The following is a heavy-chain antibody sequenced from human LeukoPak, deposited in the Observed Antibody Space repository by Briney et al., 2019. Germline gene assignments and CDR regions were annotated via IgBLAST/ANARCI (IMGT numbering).Heavy chain of an antibody. Sequence: GGSLRLSCAASGFTFSTYGMHWVRQAPGKGLEWVAFMPYDSSNEYYADSVKGRFTISRDNSKNMLYLQMNSLRAEDTAVFYCAGDFDYWGQGTLVTVSS. CDR3: AGDFDY. CDR1: GFTFSTYG. CDR2: MPYDSSNE. J-gene: IGHJ4*02. V-gene: IGHV3-30*02.